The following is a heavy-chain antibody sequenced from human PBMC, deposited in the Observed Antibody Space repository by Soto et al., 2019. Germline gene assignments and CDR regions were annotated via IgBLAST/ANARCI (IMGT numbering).Heavy chain of an antibody. V-gene: IGHV3-21*01. CDR2: ISKSDYT. Sequence: GALRLSCTVSGFAFSNYVINWVRQAPGKGLEWVSSISKSDYTYYSDSVKGRFTISRDNAKNSVSLQMNTLRVEDTAVYYCAREDSIVIPAVSDFWGQGTLVTVS. D-gene: IGHD2-2*01. CDR3: AREDSIVIPAVSDF. J-gene: IGHJ4*02. CDR1: GFAFSNYV.